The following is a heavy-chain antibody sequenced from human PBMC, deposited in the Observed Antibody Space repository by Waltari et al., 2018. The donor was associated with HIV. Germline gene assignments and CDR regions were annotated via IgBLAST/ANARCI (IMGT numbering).Heavy chain of an antibody. CDR1: GFTFSNYA. J-gene: IGHJ4*02. CDR2: ISYDGSNK. D-gene: IGHD2-2*01. CDR3: ARDPQYCSSTSCSYYFDY. Sequence: QVQLVESGGGVVQPGRSLRLSCAASGFTFSNYAMHWVRQAPGKGLEGVAVISYDGSNKDYADSVKGRFTISRDNSKNTLYLQMNSLRAEDTAVYYCARDPQYCSSTSCSYYFDYWGQGTLVTVSS. V-gene: IGHV3-30-3*01.